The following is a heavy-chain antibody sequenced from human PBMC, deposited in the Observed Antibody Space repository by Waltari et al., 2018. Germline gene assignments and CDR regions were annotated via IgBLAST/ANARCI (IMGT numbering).Heavy chain of an antibody. V-gene: IGHV3-74*01. J-gene: IGHJ5*02. D-gene: IGHD1-26*01. CDR2: TNGDGRST. CDR1: GFTCCGDG. Sequence: EVQLVESGGGLVQPGGSLRLAGAAAGFTCCGDGITWGGQPRGRGPGGGRVWVSRTNGDGRSTSYADSVKGRFTLSRDNAKNTLYLQMNSLRVEDTAVYYCVRATLVGASTRAGLDPWGQGTLVTVSS. CDR3: VRATLVGASTRAGLDP.